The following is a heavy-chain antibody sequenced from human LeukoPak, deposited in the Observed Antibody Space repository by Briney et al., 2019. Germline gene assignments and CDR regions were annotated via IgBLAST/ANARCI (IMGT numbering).Heavy chain of an antibody. CDR2: ISYSGST. D-gene: IGHD3-22*01. CDR1: GGSISSYY. J-gene: IGHJ4*02. V-gene: IGHV4-59*12. CDR3: ARAGDSSGYEYYFDY. Sequence: SETLSLTCTVSGGSISSYYWSWIRQPPGKGLEWIGYISYSGSTNYNPSLKNRVTISVDMSTNQFSLKLSSVTAADTAVYYCARAGDSSGYEYYFDYWGQGTLVTVSS.